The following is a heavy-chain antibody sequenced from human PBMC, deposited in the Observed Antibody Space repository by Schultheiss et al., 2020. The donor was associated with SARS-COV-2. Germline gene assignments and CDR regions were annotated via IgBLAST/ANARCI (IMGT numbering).Heavy chain of an antibody. CDR2: IYRGGNT. J-gene: IGHJ4*02. CDR1: GFTFSNAW. Sequence: GGSLRLSCVASGFTFSNAWMSWVRQAPGKGLEWVSVIYRGGNTYYADSVKGRFRISRDNSKDTLFLEMNSLRPEDTAVYYCARELGFGYDYWGQGTLVTVSS. CDR3: ARELGFGYDY. D-gene: IGHD3-16*01. V-gene: IGHV3-66*02.